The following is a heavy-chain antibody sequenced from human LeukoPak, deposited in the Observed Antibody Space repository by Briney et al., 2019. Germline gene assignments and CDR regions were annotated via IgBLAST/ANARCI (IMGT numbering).Heavy chain of an antibody. Sequence: GGSPRLSCAASGFTVSSNYMSWVRQAPGKGLEWVSVIYSGGSTYYADSAKGRFTISRDNSKNTLYLQMNSLRAEDTAVYYCARGPSSDFWSGYFVGEAYYYYGMDVWGQGTTVTVSS. D-gene: IGHD3-3*01. CDR2: IYSGGST. J-gene: IGHJ6*02. CDR3: ARGPSSDFWSGYFVGEAYYYYGMDV. V-gene: IGHV3-53*01. CDR1: GFTVSSNY.